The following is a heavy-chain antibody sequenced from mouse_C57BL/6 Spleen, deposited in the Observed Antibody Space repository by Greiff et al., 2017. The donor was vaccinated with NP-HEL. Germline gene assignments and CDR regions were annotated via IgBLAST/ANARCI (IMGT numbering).Heavy chain of an antibody. J-gene: IGHJ3*01. D-gene: IGHD2-4*01. CDR1: GYTFTEYT. V-gene: IGHV1-62-2*01. CDR3: ARHEEPYYDYVQAWFAY. CDR2: FYPGSGSI. Sequence: VKLLQSGAELVKPGASVKLSCKASGYTFTEYTIHWVKQRSGQGLEWIGWFYPGSGSIKYNEKFKDKATLTADKSSSTVYMEHSRLTSEDSAVYFCARHEEPYYDYVQAWFAYWGQGTLVTVSA.